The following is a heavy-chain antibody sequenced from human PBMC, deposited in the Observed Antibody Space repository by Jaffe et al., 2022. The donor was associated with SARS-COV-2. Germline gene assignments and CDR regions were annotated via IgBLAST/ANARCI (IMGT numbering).Heavy chain of an antibody. CDR1: GGSISSGSYY. Sequence: QVQLQESGPGLVKPSQTLSLTCTVSGGSISSGSYYWSWIRQPAGKGLEWIGRIYTSGSTNYNPSLKSRVTISVDTSKNQFSLKLSSVTAADTAVYYCARGTGTTNYYYYGMDVWGQGTTVTVSS. V-gene: IGHV4-61*02. CDR3: ARGTGTTNYYYYGMDV. D-gene: IGHD1-7*01. CDR2: IYTSGST. J-gene: IGHJ6*02.